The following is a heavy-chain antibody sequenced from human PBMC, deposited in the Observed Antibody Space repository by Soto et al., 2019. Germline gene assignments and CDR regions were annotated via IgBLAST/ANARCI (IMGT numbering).Heavy chain of an antibody. V-gene: IGHV3-30-3*01. CDR2: ISYDGSNK. CDR3: ARDRLGYSSGWYFTGGFQH. Sequence: GGSLRLSCAASGFTFSSYAMHWVRQAPGKGLEWVAVISYDGSNKYYADSVKGRFTISRDNSKNTLYLQMNSLRAEDTAVYYCARDRLGYSSGWYFTGGFQHWGQGTLVTVSS. CDR1: GFTFSSYA. J-gene: IGHJ1*01. D-gene: IGHD6-19*01.